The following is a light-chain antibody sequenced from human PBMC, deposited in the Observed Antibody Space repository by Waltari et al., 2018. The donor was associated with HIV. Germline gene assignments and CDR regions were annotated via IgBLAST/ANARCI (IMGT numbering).Light chain of an antibody. Sequence: QSALTQPASVSGSPGQSITLSCTGTSSDIGGYDYVSWYQQHPGKAPKLMIYGVSSRPSGVSNRFSGSRSGNTASLTISGLQAEDEADYYCSAYTSISTLAVFGGGTKLTVL. V-gene: IGLV2-14*01. J-gene: IGLJ2*01. CDR3: SAYTSISTLAV. CDR2: GVS. CDR1: SSDIGGYDY.